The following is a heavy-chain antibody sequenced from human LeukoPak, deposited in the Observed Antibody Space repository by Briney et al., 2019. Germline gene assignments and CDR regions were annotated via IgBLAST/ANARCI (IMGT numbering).Heavy chain of an antibody. CDR2: INHSGST. Sequence: EPSETLSLTCAVYGGSFSGYYWSWIRQPPGKGLEWIGEINHSGSTNYNPSLKSRVTISVDTSKNQFSLKLSSVTAADTAVYYCAREYRGGGYSYGLHAFDIWGQGTMVTVSS. V-gene: IGHV4-34*01. J-gene: IGHJ3*02. D-gene: IGHD5-18*01. CDR3: AREYRGGGYSYGLHAFDI. CDR1: GGSFSGYY.